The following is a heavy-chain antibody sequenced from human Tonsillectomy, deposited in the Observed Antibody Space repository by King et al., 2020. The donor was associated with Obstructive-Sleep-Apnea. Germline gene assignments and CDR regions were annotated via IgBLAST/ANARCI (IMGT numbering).Heavy chain of an antibody. J-gene: IGHJ5*02. V-gene: IGHV4-30-2*01. CDR2: IYHSGST. CDR3: AREGLHGSGSYNWFDP. D-gene: IGHD3-10*01. Sequence: QLQESGSGLVKPSQTLSLTCAVSGGSISSGGYSWSWIRQPPGKGLEWIGYIYHSGSTYYNPSLKSRVTISVDRSKNQFSLKLSSVTAADTAVYYCAREGLHGSGSYNWFDPWGQGTLVTVSS. CDR1: GGSISSGGYS.